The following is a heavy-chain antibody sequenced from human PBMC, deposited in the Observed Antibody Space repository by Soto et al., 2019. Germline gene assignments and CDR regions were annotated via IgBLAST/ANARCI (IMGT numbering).Heavy chain of an antibody. CDR3: ARGGAAAATLRGCAWFDP. J-gene: IGHJ5*02. Sequence: EVQLVESGGGLVKPGGSLRLSCAGSGFMFSSYSMNWVRQAPGKGLEWVSSTSSSSGYIYYADSVKGRFTISRDNAKNSLNLQMNSLRAEDTAVYYCARGGAAAATLRGCAWFDPWGQGALVTVSS. CDR1: GFMFSSYS. V-gene: IGHV3-21*06. CDR2: TSSSSGYI. D-gene: IGHD6-13*01.